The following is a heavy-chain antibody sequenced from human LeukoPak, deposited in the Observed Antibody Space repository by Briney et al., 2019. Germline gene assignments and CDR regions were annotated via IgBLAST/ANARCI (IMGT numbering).Heavy chain of an antibody. V-gene: IGHV1-46*03. Sequence: ASVKVSCKASGYTFTSYYMHWVRQAPGQGLEWMGIINPSGGSTSYAQKFQGRVAMTRDTSTSTVYMELGSLRSEDTAVYYCASGSLGVRGVTPFDYWGQGTLVTVSS. CDR1: GYTFTSYY. CDR2: INPSGGST. J-gene: IGHJ4*02. D-gene: IGHD3-10*01. CDR3: ASGSLGVRGVTPFDY.